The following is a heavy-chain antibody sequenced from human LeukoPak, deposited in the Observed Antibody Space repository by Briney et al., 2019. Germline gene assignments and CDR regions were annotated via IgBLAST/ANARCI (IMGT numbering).Heavy chain of an antibody. CDR1: GYTFTGYY. D-gene: IGHD4-11*01. Sequence: GASVKVSCKASGYTFTGYYMHWVRQAPGQGLEWMGWINPNSGGTNYAQKFQGRVTMTRDTSISTAYMELSRLRSDDTAVYYCASDYSNHSFYYYYYMDVWGKGTTVTVSS. CDR2: INPNSGGT. V-gene: IGHV1-2*02. CDR3: ASDYSNHSFYYYYYMDV. J-gene: IGHJ6*03.